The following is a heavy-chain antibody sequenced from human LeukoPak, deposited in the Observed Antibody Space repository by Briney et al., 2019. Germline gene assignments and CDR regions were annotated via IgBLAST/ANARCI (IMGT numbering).Heavy chain of an antibody. J-gene: IGHJ3*02. V-gene: IGHV3-53*01. Sequence: GGSLRLSCAASGFTVSSNYMSWVRQAPGKGLEWVSVIYSGGSTYYADSVKGRFTISRDNSKNTLYLQMNSLRAEDTAVYYCARVSYCGGDCYAFDIWGQGTMVTVSS. D-gene: IGHD2-21*02. CDR2: IYSGGST. CDR1: GFTVSSNY. CDR3: ARVSYCGGDCYAFDI.